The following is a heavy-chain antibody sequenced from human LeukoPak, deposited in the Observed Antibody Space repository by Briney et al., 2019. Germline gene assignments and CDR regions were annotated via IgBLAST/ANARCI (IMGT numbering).Heavy chain of an antibody. CDR3: AKGNYGYYFDY. CDR2: ISGSGGNT. Sequence: PGGSLRLSCAASGFTFSSYAMSWVRQVPGKGLEWVSAISGSGGNTYYADSVKGRFTISRDNSKNTLYLQMNSLRAEDTAIYYCAKGNYGYYFDYWGQGTLVTVSS. D-gene: IGHD4-11*01. CDR1: GFTFSSYA. J-gene: IGHJ4*02. V-gene: IGHV3-23*01.